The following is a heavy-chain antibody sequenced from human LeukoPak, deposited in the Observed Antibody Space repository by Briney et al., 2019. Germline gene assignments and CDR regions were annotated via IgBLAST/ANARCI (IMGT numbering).Heavy chain of an antibody. D-gene: IGHD2-15*01. Sequence: GASVKVSCKASGYTFTSYDINWVRQAPGQGLEWMGWMNPNSGNTGYAQKCQGRVTMTRNTSISTAYMELSSLRSEDTAVYYCARVSSGDCSGGSCYSPLFYGMDVWGQGTTVTVSS. CDR1: GYTFTSYD. J-gene: IGHJ6*02. CDR2: MNPNSGNT. V-gene: IGHV1-8*01. CDR3: ARVSSGDCSGGSCYSPLFYGMDV.